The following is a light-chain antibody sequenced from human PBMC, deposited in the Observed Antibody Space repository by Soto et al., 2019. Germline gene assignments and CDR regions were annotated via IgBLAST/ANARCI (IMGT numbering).Light chain of an antibody. V-gene: IGKV4-1*01. CDR1: QSVLYSSNNKNY. CDR3: QQYYTNALT. J-gene: IGKJ4*01. Sequence: DIVMTQSPDSLAVSLGERATINCKSSQSVLYSSNNKNYLAWYQQKPGQHPKLLIYWESTRQSGVPDRFSGRGSGTDFTLTISSLQAEDVAVYYCQQYYTNALTFGGGTKVGVK. CDR2: WES.